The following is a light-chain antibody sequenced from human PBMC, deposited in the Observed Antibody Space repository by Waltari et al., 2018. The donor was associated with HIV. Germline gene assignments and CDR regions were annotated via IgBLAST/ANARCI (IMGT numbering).Light chain of an antibody. V-gene: IGLV2-14*01. CDR1: PSDFDTFAF. CDR2: EVY. J-gene: IGLJ3*02. CDR3: SSYSARGFVA. Sequence: HSALTQPASVSGSPGQSITISCTGPPSDFDTFAFVSWYQQSPGRAPKLIIFEVYFRPAGVSQRFSGSKSGDTASLTISALRAEDEADYFCSSYSARGFVAFGGGTKVTVL.